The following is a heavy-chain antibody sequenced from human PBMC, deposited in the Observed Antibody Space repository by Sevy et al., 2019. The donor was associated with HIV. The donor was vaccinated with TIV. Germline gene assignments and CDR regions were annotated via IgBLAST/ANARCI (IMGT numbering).Heavy chain of an antibody. CDR1: GFTFSSYG. D-gene: IGHD4-17*01. CDR2: IWYDGSNK. V-gene: IGHV3-33*01. CDR3: ARDPRPPTTVTTLYGMDV. J-gene: IGHJ6*02. Sequence: GGSLRLSCVASGFTFSSYGMHWVHQAPGKGLEWVAVIWYDGSNKYYADSVKGRFTISRDNSKNTLYLQMNSLGAEDTAVYYCARDPRPPTTVTTLYGMDVWGQGTTVTVSS.